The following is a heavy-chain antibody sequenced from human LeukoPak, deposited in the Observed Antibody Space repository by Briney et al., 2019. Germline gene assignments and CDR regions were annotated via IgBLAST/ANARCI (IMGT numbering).Heavy chain of an antibody. Sequence: GGSLSLYCVASGFTLSDHWMSWVRQAPGKGLVWVATISQDGSQKYYVDSVKGRFTLSRDNAKNSLYLEMISLRAEDTAFYYCVRGLSAISSWGQGTLVTVSS. V-gene: IGHV3-7*01. J-gene: IGHJ5*02. CDR2: ISQDGSQK. CDR1: GFTLSDHW. CDR3: VRGLSAISS. D-gene: IGHD2-21*02.